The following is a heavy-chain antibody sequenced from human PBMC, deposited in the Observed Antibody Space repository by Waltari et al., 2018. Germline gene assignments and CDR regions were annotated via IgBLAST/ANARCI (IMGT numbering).Heavy chain of an antibody. CDR3: ARHDYGGY. D-gene: IGHD4-17*01. V-gene: IGHV3-66*04. CDR1: GFTVSSDF. Sequence: EVHLVESGGGLVPPGGSLGLSCAASGFTVSSDFMSWVRQAPGKGLEWVSVIQSDGTTYYADSVKGRFTVSRDTSKNTVYLQMNSLRDEDTAVYYCARHDYGGYWGQGTLVTVSS. CDR2: IQSDGTT. J-gene: IGHJ4*02.